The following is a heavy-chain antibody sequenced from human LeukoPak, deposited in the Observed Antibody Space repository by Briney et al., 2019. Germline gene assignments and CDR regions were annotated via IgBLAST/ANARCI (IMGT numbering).Heavy chain of an antibody. D-gene: IGHD6-19*01. Sequence: ASVKVSCKASGYTFTSYGISWVRQAPGQGLEWMGWISAYNGNTNYAQKLQGRVTITTDTSTSTAHMELRRLRSDDTAVYYCARVEAHSSGWYDVSDYYMDVWGKGTTVTVSS. CDR1: GYTFTSYG. CDR2: ISAYNGNT. V-gene: IGHV1-18*01. J-gene: IGHJ6*03. CDR3: ARVEAHSSGWYDVSDYYMDV.